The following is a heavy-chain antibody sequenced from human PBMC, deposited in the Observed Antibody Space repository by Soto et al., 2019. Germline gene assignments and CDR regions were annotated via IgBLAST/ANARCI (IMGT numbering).Heavy chain of an antibody. CDR3: ARDVVVAATPNYYYYYGMDV. V-gene: IGHV3-33*01. J-gene: IGHJ6*02. CDR1: GFTFSSYG. D-gene: IGHD2-15*01. Sequence: GGSLRLSCAASGFTFSSYGMHWVRQAPGKGLEWVAVIWYDGSNKYYADSVKGRFTISRDNSKNTLYLQMNSLRAEDTAVYYCARDVVVAATPNYYYYYGMDVWGQGTTVTVSS. CDR2: IWYDGSNK.